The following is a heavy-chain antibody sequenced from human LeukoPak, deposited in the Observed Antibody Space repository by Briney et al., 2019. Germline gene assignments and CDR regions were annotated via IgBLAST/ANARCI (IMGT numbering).Heavy chain of an antibody. J-gene: IGHJ4*02. D-gene: IGHD6-13*01. V-gene: IGHV3-30*04. CDR2: ISYDGSNK. CDR1: GFTFSSYA. CDR3: AGGIAAAGTLSY. Sequence: PGGSLRLSCAASGFTFSSYAMHWVRQARGKGLEWVAVISYDGSNKYYADSVKGRFTISRDNSKNTLYLQMNSLRAEDTAVYYCAGGIAAAGTLSYWGQGTLVTVSS.